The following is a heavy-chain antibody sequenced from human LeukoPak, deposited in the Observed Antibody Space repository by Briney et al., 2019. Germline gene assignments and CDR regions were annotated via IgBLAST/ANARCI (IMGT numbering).Heavy chain of an antibody. CDR3: ARGPLSPGRYFDWLSRYYYYGMDV. V-gene: IGHV1-69*06. Sequence: SVKVSCTASGGTFSSYAISWVRQAPGQGLEWMGGIIPIFGTANYAQKFQGRVTITADKSTSTAHMELSSLRSEDTAVYYCARGPLSPGRYFDWLSRYYYYGMDVWGKGTTVTVSS. D-gene: IGHD3-9*01. CDR2: IIPIFGTA. CDR1: GGTFSSYA. J-gene: IGHJ6*04.